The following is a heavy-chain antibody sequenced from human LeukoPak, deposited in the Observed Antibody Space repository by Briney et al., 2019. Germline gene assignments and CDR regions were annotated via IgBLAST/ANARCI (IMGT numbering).Heavy chain of an antibody. D-gene: IGHD3-9*01. CDR1: GYTFTSYY. CDR2: INPSGGST. J-gene: IGHJ5*02. Sequence: ASVTVSCKASGYTFTSYYMHWVRQAPGQGLEWMGIINPSGGSTSYAQKFQGRVTMTRDMSTSTVYMELSSLRSEDTAVYYCARDHVLRYFDYGGGFDPWGQGTLVTVSS. V-gene: IGHV1-46*01. CDR3: ARDHVLRYFDYGGGFDP.